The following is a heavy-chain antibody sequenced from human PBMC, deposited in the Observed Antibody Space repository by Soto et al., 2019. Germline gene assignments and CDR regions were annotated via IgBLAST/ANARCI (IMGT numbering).Heavy chain of an antibody. J-gene: IGHJ6*02. CDR3: ARDLCPLGSGSPWPTFGMDV. Sequence: QVQLVQSGAEVKPPGASVEVSCKASGYTFTGHYMHWVRQVSGRRLEFLGWLKPDNGGTDYGPKFRGRLTFTRVTSNTIAYMEMSGLPSDDTAVYFCARDLCPLGSGSPWPTFGMDVWRQGTTFAVTS. CDR2: LKPDNGGT. CDR1: GYTFTGHY. V-gene: IGHV1-2*02. D-gene: IGHD3-10*01.